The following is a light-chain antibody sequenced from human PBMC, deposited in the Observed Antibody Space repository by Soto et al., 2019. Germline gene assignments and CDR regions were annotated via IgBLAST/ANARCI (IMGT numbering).Light chain of an antibody. Sequence: EIVLTQSPGTLSLSPGERATLSCRASQSVRSDYLAWYQQKPGQAPRLLIYGASSRAAGIPDRFSGSGSGTDFTLTISMLEPEDFAVYYCQQFGRSPSMYTLGRWTKLEIK. CDR3: QQFGRSPSMYT. CDR2: GAS. V-gene: IGKV3-20*01. CDR1: QSVRSDY. J-gene: IGKJ2*01.